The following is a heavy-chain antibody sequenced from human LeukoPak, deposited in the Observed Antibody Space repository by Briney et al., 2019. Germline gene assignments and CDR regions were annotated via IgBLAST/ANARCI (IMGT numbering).Heavy chain of an antibody. Sequence: PSETLSLTCAVYGGSFSSYYWSWIRQPAGKGLEWIGRIYTSGSTNYNPSLKSRVTMSVDTSKNQFSLKLSSVTAADTAVYYCARDHGDCTNGVCSNWFDPWGQGTLVTVSS. CDR3: ARDHGDCTNGVCSNWFDP. V-gene: IGHV4-4*07. CDR2: IYTSGST. CDR1: GGSFSSYY. J-gene: IGHJ5*02. D-gene: IGHD2-8*01.